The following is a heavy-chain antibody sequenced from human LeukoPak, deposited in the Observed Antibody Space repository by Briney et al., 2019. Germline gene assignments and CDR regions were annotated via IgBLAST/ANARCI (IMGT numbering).Heavy chain of an antibody. J-gene: IGHJ4*02. CDR2: INYDGTTT. CDR3: ARDYGK. Sequence: PGGSLRLSCTASGFIFSSYWMHWARQPPGRGLVWVSRINYDGTTTSHADSVKGRFTISRDNAKNTLYLQMNGLRAEDTGVYHCARDYGKWGQGTLVTVSS. D-gene: IGHD3-16*01. CDR1: GFIFSSYW. V-gene: IGHV3-74*01.